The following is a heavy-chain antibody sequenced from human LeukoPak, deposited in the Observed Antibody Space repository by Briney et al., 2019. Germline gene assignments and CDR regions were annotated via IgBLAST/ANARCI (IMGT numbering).Heavy chain of an antibody. Sequence: SETLSLTCAVYGGSFSGYYWSWIRQPPGKGLEWIGEINHSGSTNYNPSLKSRVTISVDTSKNQFSLKLSSVTAADTAVYYCARRVVAPPPGYFDLWGRGTLVTVSS. CDR1: GGSFSGYY. V-gene: IGHV4-34*01. CDR3: ARRVVAPPPGYFDL. CDR2: INHSGST. D-gene: IGHD2-15*01. J-gene: IGHJ2*01.